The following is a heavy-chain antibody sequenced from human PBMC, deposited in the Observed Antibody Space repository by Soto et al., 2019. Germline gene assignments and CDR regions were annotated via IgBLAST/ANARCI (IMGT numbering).Heavy chain of an antibody. J-gene: IGHJ6*02. CDR3: ARALPRIPIVVVITTPYYYYGMDV. D-gene: IGHD3-22*01. CDR1: GGTFSSYA. V-gene: IGHV1-69*01. CDR2: IIPIFGTA. Sequence: QVQLVQSGAEVKKPGSPVKVSCKASGGTFSSYAISWVRQAPGQGLEWMGGIIPIFGTANYAQKFQGRVTITADESTSTAYMELSSLRSEDTAVYYCARALPRIPIVVVITTPYYYYGMDVWGQGTPVTVSS.